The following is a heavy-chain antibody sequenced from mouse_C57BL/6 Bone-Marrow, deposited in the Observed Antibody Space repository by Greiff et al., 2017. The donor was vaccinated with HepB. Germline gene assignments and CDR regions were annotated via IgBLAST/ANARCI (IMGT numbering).Heavy chain of an antibody. D-gene: IGHD1-1*01. Sequence: EVQLVESGGGLVQPGGSLKLSCAASGFTFSDYYMYWVRQTPEKRLEWVAYISNGGGSTYYPDTVKGRFTISRDNAKNTLYLQMSRLKSEDTAMYYCARHPPYYYGSSWFAYWGQGTLVTVSA. CDR2: ISNGGGST. V-gene: IGHV5-12*01. CDR3: ARHPPYYYGSSWFAY. J-gene: IGHJ3*01. CDR1: GFTFSDYY.